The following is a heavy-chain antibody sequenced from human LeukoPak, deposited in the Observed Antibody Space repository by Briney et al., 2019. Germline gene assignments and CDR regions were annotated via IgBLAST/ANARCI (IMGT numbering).Heavy chain of an antibody. Sequence: GASVKVCCKASGYTFTSYGISWVRQAPGQGLEWMGWISAYNGNTNYAQKLQGRVTMTTDTSTSTAYMELRSLRSDDTAVYYCANGDYGDYYGGVPFDYWGQGTLVTVSS. V-gene: IGHV1-18*01. D-gene: IGHD4-17*01. CDR2: ISAYNGNT. CDR1: GYTFTSYG. CDR3: ANGDYGDYYGGVPFDY. J-gene: IGHJ4*02.